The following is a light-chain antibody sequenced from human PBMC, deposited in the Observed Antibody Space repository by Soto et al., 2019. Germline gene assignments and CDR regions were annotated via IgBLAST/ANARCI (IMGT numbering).Light chain of an antibody. CDR3: GSYTGSRSWV. Sequence: QSVLTQPASVSGSPGQSIIISCTGTSGDVGGYNYVSWYQQHPGKAPKLMIYEVSNRPSGVSNRFSGSKSGNTASLTISGLQAEDEADYYCGSYTGSRSWVFGGGTKLTVL. CDR2: EVS. CDR1: SGDVGGYNY. V-gene: IGLV2-14*01. J-gene: IGLJ3*02.